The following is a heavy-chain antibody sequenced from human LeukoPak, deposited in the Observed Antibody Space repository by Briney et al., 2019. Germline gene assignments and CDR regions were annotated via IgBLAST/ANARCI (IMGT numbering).Heavy chain of an antibody. CDR1: GGAISNSIW. V-gene: IGHV4-4*02. Sequence: SGTLSLTCAVPGGAISNSIWWRWVRPPPGKGLEWIGEIYHSGRDNYNPSLKSRVTISIDTSNNKFSLKLYSVTAADTAFYYCARHSCGSYFVSWGQGTLVTVSS. J-gene: IGHJ4*02. CDR2: IYHSGRD. CDR3: ARHSCGSYFVS. D-gene: IGHD1-26*01.